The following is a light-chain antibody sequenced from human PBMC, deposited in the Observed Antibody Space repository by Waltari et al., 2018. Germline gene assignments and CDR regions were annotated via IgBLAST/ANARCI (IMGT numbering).Light chain of an antibody. J-gene: IGKJ1*01. CDR2: WAS. V-gene: IGKV4-1*01. CDR3: QQYYESPLT. Sequence: DIVITHSPRSLALSLGERASLSSTSTQSLLDTSTYKKPLAWYQQKPGQPLKLLIYWASTREAGVPDRFSGGGSGTEFTLTIRSVQAEDAAVYYCQQYYESPLTFGQGTKVEIE. CDR1: QSLLDTSTYKKP.